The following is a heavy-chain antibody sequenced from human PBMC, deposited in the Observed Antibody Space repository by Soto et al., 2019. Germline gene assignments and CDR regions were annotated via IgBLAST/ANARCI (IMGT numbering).Heavy chain of an antibody. V-gene: IGHV3-74*01. Sequence: GGSLRLSCAASGFTFSSYWMHWVRQAPGKGLVWVSRINSDGSSTSYADSVKGRFTISRDNAKNTLYLQMNSLRAEDTAVYYCARGGHRWTTIFGVVMYYYYYMDVWGKGTTVTVSS. CDR3: ARGGHRWTTIFGVVMYYYYYMDV. CDR1: GFTFSSYW. CDR2: INSDGSST. D-gene: IGHD3-3*01. J-gene: IGHJ6*03.